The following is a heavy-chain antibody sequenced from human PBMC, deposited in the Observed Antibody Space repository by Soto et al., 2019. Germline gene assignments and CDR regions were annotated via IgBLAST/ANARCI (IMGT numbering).Heavy chain of an antibody. V-gene: IGHV1-69*01. CDR3: ASRYSSGWYPDWFDP. Sequence: QVQLVQPGAEVKKPGSSVKVSCKASGGTFSSYAISWVRQAPGQGLEWMGGIIPIFGTANYAQRFQGRVTITADESTSTAYMELSSLRSEDTAVYYCASRYSSGWYPDWFDPWGQGTLVTVSS. CDR1: GGTFSSYA. J-gene: IGHJ5*02. CDR2: IIPIFGTA. D-gene: IGHD6-19*01.